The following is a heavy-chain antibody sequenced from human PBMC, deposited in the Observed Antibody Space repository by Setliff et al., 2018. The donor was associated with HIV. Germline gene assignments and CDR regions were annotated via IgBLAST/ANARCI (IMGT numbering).Heavy chain of an antibody. CDR2: ISGSGGNS. Sequence: SLRLSCAASGFTFSSYAMSWVRQAPGKGLEWVSVISGSGGNSYYADSVKGRFTISRDNSKNTLYLQMNSLRAEDTAVYYCAKTYYYDRSGYYTSRGYFDYWGQGTLVTVSS. J-gene: IGHJ4*02. CDR3: AKTYYYDRSGYYTSRGYFDY. D-gene: IGHD3-22*01. V-gene: IGHV3-23*01. CDR1: GFTFSSYA.